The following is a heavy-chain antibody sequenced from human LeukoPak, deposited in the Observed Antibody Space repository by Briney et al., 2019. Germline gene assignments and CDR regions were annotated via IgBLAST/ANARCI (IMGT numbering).Heavy chain of an antibody. V-gene: IGHV3-7*01. J-gene: IGHJ4*02. CDR3: GRVGAYYGSGSYSDY. D-gene: IGHD3-10*01. CDR1: GFTFSSYW. CDR2: INQDGSEK. Sequence: GGSLRLSCAASGFTFSSYWMSWVRQAPGKGLEWVANINQDGSEKYYVDSVKGRFTISRDNTKKSLYLQMNSLRAEDTAVYYCGRVGAYYGSGSYSDYWGQGTLVTVSS.